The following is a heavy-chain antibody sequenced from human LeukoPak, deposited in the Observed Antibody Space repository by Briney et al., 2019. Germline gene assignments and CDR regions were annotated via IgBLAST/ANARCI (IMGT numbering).Heavy chain of an antibody. V-gene: IGHV3-53*01. J-gene: IGHJ4*02. CDR3: ARTGNPATGDY. Sequence: GGSLRLSCAASEFSVGSNYMTWVRQAPGKGLEWVSVIYSGGFTYYADSVKGRFTISRDNSKNTLYLQMNSLRAEDTAVYYCARTGNPATGDYWGREPWSPSPQ. CDR2: IYSGGFT. D-gene: IGHD1-1*01. CDR1: EFSVGSNY.